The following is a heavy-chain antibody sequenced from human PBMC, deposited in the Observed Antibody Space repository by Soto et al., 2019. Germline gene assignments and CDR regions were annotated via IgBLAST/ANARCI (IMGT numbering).Heavy chain of an antibody. Sequence: GGSLRLSCAASGYTFTNSDINWVRQAPGQGLEWMGWMNPDSGHAAYAQKFQGRVTLTTSTSTSTVYMEMRSLGSEDTAVYYCARRPHCSGGICYYGLDNWGQGTLVTVS. CDR1: GYTFTNSD. D-gene: IGHD2-15*01. CDR3: ARRPHCSGGICYYGLDN. J-gene: IGHJ4*02. V-gene: IGHV1-8*01. CDR2: MNPDSGHA.